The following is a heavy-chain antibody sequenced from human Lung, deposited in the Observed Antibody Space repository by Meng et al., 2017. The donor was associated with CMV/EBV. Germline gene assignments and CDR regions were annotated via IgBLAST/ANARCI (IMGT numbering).Heavy chain of an antibody. D-gene: IGHD1-26*01. J-gene: IGHJ6*02. CDR2: INHIGST. CDR1: GGSFSGFY. V-gene: IGHV4-34*01. CDR3: AGAAIVGATRAWFYYGMDV. Sequence: SXTXSLXGPVYGGSFSGFYWSWIRKLQGKGREWIGEINHIGSTNNNPSLKSRVTISVDTSKNQFSLKLSSVTAADTAVYYCAGAAIVGATRAWFYYGMDVGXQGNXVTVSS.